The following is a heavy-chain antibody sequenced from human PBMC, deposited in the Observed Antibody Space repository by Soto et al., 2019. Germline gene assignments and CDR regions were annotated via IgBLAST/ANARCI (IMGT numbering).Heavy chain of an antibody. CDR2: IYYTGST. CDR1: GGSVSSGSYY. Sequence: QVQLQESGSRLVKPSETLSLTCAVSGGSVSSGSYYWTWIRQPPGKGLEWIGYIYYTGSTKYNPSRKIRVTISLDTSKNQFSLKLSSVTAADTAVYYCASFYHGYDFYDYWGQGTLVTVSA. D-gene: IGHD5-12*01. J-gene: IGHJ4*02. V-gene: IGHV4-61*01. CDR3: ASFYHGYDFYDY.